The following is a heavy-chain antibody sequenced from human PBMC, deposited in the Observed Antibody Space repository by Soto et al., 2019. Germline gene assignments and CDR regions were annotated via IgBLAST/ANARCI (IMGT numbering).Heavy chain of an antibody. Sequence: GGSLRLSCAASGFTFSSYGMHWVRQAPGKGLEWVAVISYDGSNKYYADSVKGRFTISRDNSKNTLYLQMNSLRAEDTAVYYCAKLVVAGPTDGYFDYWGQGTLVTVSS. D-gene: IGHD2-15*01. J-gene: IGHJ4*02. CDR3: AKLVVAGPTDGYFDY. V-gene: IGHV3-30*18. CDR2: ISYDGSNK. CDR1: GFTFSSYG.